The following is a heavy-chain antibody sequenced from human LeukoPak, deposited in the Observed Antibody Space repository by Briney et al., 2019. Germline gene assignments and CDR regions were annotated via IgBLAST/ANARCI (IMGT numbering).Heavy chain of an antibody. J-gene: IGHJ4*02. V-gene: IGHV3-9*01. CDR1: GFTFDDYA. CDR3: AKDPTGGYSYGSPDY. D-gene: IGHD5-18*01. Sequence: GGSLRLSCAASGFTFDDYAMHWVRQAPGKGLEWVSGISWNSGSIGYADSVKGRFTISRDNAKNSLYLQMNSLRAEDTALYYCAKDPTGGYSYGSPDYWGQGTLVTVSS. CDR2: ISWNSGSI.